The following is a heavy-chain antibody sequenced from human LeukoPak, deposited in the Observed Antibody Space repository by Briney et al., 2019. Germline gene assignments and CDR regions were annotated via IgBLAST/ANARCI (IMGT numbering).Heavy chain of an antibody. CDR2: IKVDGSEK. CDR3: AKDPPRGYTYGYGDL. CDR1: RFSIIGYW. J-gene: IGHJ4*02. Sequence: GGSLRLSCAAARFSIIGYWMNWVRQAPGKGLEWVANIKVDGSEKYDVDSVKGRFTITRDNAMNSVYLQMNSLRAEDTAVYYCAKDPPRGYTYGYGDLWGQGTLVTVSS. V-gene: IGHV3-7*01. D-gene: IGHD5-18*01.